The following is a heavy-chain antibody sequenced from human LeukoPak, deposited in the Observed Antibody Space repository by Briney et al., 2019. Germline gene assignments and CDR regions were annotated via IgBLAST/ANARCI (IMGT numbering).Heavy chain of an antibody. D-gene: IGHD3-10*01. J-gene: IGHJ5*02. CDR1: GGSFSGYY. CDR3: ARDRKSGYYYGSGPRDWFDP. CDR2: IYYSGST. Sequence: SETLSLTCAAYGGSFSGYYWGWIRQPPGKGLEWIGSIYYSGSTYYNPSLKSRVTISVDTSKNQFSLKLSSVTAADTAVYYCARDRKSGYYYGSGPRDWFDPWGQGTLVTVSS. V-gene: IGHV4-34*01.